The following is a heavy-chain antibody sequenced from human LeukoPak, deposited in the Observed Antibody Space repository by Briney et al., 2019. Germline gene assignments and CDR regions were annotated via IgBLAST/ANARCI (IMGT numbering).Heavy chain of an antibody. CDR2: ISGSGGST. Sequence: PGGSLRLSCAASGFTFSSYAMSWVRQAPGKGLEWVSAISGSGGSTYYADSVKGRFTISRDNSKNTLYLQMNSLRAEDTAVYYCAKDNSVRYDFWSGSPRAFDYWGQGTLVTVSS. CDR3: AKDNSVRYDFWSGSPRAFDY. J-gene: IGHJ4*02. V-gene: IGHV3-23*01. D-gene: IGHD3-3*01. CDR1: GFTFSSYA.